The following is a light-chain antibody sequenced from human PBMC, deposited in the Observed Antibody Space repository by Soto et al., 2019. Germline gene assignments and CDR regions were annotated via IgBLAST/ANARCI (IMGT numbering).Light chain of an antibody. CDR3: QQYGSSPYT. CDR1: QSVSSSD. CDR2: SAS. Sequence: ETVLTQSPGPLSLSPGERATLSCRASQSVSSSDLAWYQQKSGQAPRLLIYSASSRATGIPDRFSGSGSGTDFTLTISRLEPEDFAVYYCQQYGSSPYTFGLGTKLEIK. V-gene: IGKV3-20*01. J-gene: IGKJ2*01.